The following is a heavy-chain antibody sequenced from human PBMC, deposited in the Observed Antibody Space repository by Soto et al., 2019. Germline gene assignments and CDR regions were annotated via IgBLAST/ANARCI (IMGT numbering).Heavy chain of an antibody. J-gene: IGHJ4*02. CDR2: IWYDGSNK. Sequence: SLRLSCAASGFTFSSYGMHWVRQAPGKGLEWVAVIWYDGSNKYYADSVKGRFTISRDNSKNTLYLQMNSLRAEDTAVYYCARDSKTYYYDSSDFDYWGQGTLVTVSS. D-gene: IGHD3-22*01. CDR3: ARDSKTYYYDSSDFDY. CDR1: GFTFSSYG. V-gene: IGHV3-33*01.